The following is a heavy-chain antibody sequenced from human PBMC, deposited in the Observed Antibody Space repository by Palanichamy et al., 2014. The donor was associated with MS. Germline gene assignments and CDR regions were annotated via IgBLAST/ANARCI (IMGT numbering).Heavy chain of an antibody. D-gene: IGHD3-10*01. CDR3: ARVYDSGSYWVSIFDY. CDR1: GYTFSTYA. CDR2: STVANGNT. V-gene: IGHV1-3*01. J-gene: IGHJ4*02. Sequence: QVQLVQSGAEVRKPGASVKVSCKASGYTFSTYAMHWVRQAPDKGLSGWDGSTVANGNTKYSQKFQGRVTITRDTSASTAYMELSSLRSEDTAVYYCARVYDSGSYWVSIFDYWGQGTLVTVSS.